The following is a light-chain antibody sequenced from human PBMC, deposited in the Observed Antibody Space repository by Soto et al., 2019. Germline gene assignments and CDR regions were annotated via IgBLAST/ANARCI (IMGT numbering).Light chain of an antibody. V-gene: IGLV2-23*01. J-gene: IGLJ1*01. CDR3: CSYASSSTYV. CDR1: SSDVGSYNL. CDR2: EGN. Sequence: QSALTQPASVSGSPGQSITISCTGTSSDVGSYNLVSWYQQHPGKAPKLMIYEGNKRPSGVSNRFSGSKSGNTASLTISGLQAEDEADYYCCSYASSSTYVFGTGTKLTVL.